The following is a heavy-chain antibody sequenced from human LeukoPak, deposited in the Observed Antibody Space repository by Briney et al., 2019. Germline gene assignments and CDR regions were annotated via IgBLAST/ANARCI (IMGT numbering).Heavy chain of an antibody. V-gene: IGHV3-20*04. D-gene: IGHD5-12*01. CDR2: INWNGGST. Sequence: GGSLRLSCAASGFTFSSYEMNWVRQAPGKGLEWVSGINWNGGSTGYADSVKGRFTISRDNAKNSLYLQMNSLRAEDTALYYCARGLSLSGYDHMFDYWGQGTLVTVSS. CDR1: GFTFSSYE. J-gene: IGHJ4*02. CDR3: ARGLSLSGYDHMFDY.